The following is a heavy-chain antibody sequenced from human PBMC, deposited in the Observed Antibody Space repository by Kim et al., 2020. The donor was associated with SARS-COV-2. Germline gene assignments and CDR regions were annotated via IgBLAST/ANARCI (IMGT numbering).Heavy chain of an antibody. CDR3: ARQTVTTYSDCFDP. D-gene: IGHD4-17*01. Sequence: ASVKVSCKASGYTFMSYGISWVRQAPGQGLEWMGWISAYNGNTNYVQNLQGRVTMTTETSTSTAYMELRSLRSDDTAVYYCARQTVTTYSDCFDPWGQGTLVTVSS. CDR1: GYTFMSYG. V-gene: IGHV1-18*01. CDR2: ISAYNGNT. J-gene: IGHJ5*02.